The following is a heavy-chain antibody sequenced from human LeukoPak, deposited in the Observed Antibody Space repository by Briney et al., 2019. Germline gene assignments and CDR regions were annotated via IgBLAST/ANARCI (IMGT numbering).Heavy chain of an antibody. CDR1: GGSFSGYY. CDR3: AREVVVAATPRSFDY. CDR2: INHSGST. Sequence: PSETLSLTCAVYGGSFSGYYWSWIRQPPGKGLEWIGEINHSGSTNYNPSLKSRVTISVDTSKNQFSLKLSSVTAADTAVYYCAREVVVAATPRSFDYWGQGTLATVSS. J-gene: IGHJ4*02. D-gene: IGHD2-15*01. V-gene: IGHV4-34*01.